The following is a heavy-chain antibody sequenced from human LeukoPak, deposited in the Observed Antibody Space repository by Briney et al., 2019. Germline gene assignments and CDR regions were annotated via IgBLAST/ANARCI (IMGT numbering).Heavy chain of an antibody. V-gene: IGHV1-2*02. CDR2: INPNSGGT. J-gene: IGHJ4*02. Sequence: ASVKVSFKASGYTFTGYYMHWVRQAPGQGLEWMGWINPNSGGTNYAQKFQGRVTMTRDTSISTVYMELSRLRSDDTAVYYCARTRRWGAAAAKTFDYWGQGTLVTVSS. CDR1: GYTFTGYY. CDR3: ARTRRWGAAAAKTFDY. D-gene: IGHD6-13*01.